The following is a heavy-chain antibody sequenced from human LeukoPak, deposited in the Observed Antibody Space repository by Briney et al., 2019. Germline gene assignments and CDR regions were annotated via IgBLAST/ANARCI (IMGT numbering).Heavy chain of an antibody. CDR1: GFTFSSYW. CDR2: INSDESTT. V-gene: IGHV3-74*01. Sequence: GGSLRLSCAASGFTFSSYWMHWVRQAPGKGLVWVSRINSDESTTNYADSVKGRFTISRDNAKNTLYLQMNSLRAEDTAVYYCARDITIWSGPAYNTRYFDYWGQGTLVTVSS. J-gene: IGHJ4*02. D-gene: IGHD3-3*01. CDR3: ARDITIWSGPAYNTRYFDY.